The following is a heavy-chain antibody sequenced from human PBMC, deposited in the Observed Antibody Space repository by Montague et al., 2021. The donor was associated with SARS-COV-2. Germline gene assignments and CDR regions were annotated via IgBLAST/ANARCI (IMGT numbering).Heavy chain of an antibody. V-gene: IGHV4-34*01. D-gene: IGHD3-16*01. Sequence: SETLSLTCAVYGGSFSGYYWTWIRQSPGKGLEWTAEINHSGTTNXNFNPSLRSRVTVSVYTSKSQFSLKLSSVTAADTGVYYCARWDPQTFTLMGLRGKSARDDWGQGTTVTVSS. J-gene: IGHJ4*02. CDR2: INHSGTT. CDR3: ARWDPQTFTLMGLRGKSARDD. CDR1: GGSFSGYY.